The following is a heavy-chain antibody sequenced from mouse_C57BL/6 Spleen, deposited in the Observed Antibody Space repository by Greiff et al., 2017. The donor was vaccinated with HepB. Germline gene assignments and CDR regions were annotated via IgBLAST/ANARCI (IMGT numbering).Heavy chain of an antibody. CDR1: GFTFSNYW. J-gene: IGHJ3*01. D-gene: IGHD2-3*01. V-gene: IGHV6-3*01. CDR3: TAEIIYEGYYGFAY. CDR2: IRLKSDNYAT. Sequence: EVKLEESGGGLVQPGGSMKLSCVASGFTFSNYWMNWVRQSPEKGLEWVAQIRLKSDNYATHYAESVKGRFTISRDDSKSSVYLQMNNLRAEDAGIYYCTAEIIYEGYYGFAYWGQGTLVTVSA.